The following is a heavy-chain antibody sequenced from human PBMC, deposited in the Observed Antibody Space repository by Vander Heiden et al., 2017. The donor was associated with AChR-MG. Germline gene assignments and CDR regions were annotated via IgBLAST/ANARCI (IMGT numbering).Heavy chain of an antibody. CDR3: AHSVHVGC. Sequence: EVQLLESGGGLVQPGGSLRLSCAASGFTFSSYAMSWVRQAPGKGLEWFSIINNSDDATYYADSVKGRFTISRDNSKNTLYLQMNSVRAEDRAVYFCAHSVHVGCWGRGTLGTGAS. CDR1: GFTFSSYA. CDR2: INNSDDAT. D-gene: IGHD1-1*01. V-gene: IGHV3-23*01. J-gene: IGHJ4*02.